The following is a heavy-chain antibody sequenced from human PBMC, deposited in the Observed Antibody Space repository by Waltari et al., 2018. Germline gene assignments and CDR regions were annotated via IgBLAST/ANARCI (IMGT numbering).Heavy chain of an antibody. Sequence: QVQLVQSGAAVKKPGASVKVSCTASGYTFTSYYMHWVRQAPGQGREWMGLINPGGGTTTYAQKFQGSVTMTRYTSTSIVYMELSSLRSEDTAVYYCAIYSSGWYPWGQGTLLTVSP. D-gene: IGHD6-19*01. V-gene: IGHV1-46*01. CDR3: AIYSSGWYP. CDR1: GYTFTSYY. CDR2: INPGGGTT. J-gene: IGHJ5*02.